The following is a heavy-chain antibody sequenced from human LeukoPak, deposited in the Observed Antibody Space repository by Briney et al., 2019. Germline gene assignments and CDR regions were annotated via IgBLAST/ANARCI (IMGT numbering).Heavy chain of an antibody. Sequence: SETLSLTCTVSGDSISSHYWSWIRQPPGKGLEWIGYVYYSGSTNYNPSLKSRVTISVDTSKNQFSLKLSSVTAADAAMYYCARLYYDSSGQYYFDYWGQGTLVTVSS. CDR1: GDSISSHY. CDR3: ARLYYDSSGQYYFDY. J-gene: IGHJ4*02. V-gene: IGHV4-59*11. D-gene: IGHD3-22*01. CDR2: VYYSGST.